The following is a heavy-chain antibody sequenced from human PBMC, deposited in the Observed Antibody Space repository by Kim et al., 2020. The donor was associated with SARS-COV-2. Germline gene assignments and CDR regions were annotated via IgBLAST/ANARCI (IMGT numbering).Heavy chain of an antibody. CDR2: ISGSGGST. V-gene: IGHV3-23*01. CDR1: GFTFSSYA. D-gene: IGHD2-8*02. CDR3: AKVRARLLGYYYYGMYV. J-gene: IGHJ6*02. Sequence: GGSLRLSCAASGFTFSSYAMSWVRQAPGKGPEWVSAISGSGGSTYYADSVKGRFTISRDNSKNTLYLQMNSLRAEDTAVYYCAKVRARLLGYYYYGMYVWGQGTTVTVSS.